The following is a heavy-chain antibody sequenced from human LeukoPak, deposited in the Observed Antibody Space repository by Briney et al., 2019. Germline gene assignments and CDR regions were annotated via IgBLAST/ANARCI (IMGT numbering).Heavy chain of an antibody. CDR3: VKRERFLEQPPY. J-gene: IGHJ4*02. Sequence: ETLSLTCAVSGGSISSSNWWSWVRQAPGKGLEWVSTVSGSGHSTFYADSVKGRFTISRDNSKNTLYLQMSSLRAEDTAFYYCVKRERFLEQPPYWGQGTLVTVSS. V-gene: IGHV3-23*01. CDR1: GGSISSSN. D-gene: IGHD3-3*01. CDR2: VSGSGHST.